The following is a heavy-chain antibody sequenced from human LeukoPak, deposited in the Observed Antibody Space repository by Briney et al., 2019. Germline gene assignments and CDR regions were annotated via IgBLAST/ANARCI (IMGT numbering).Heavy chain of an antibody. CDR3: GLYAPSYYYGMDV. J-gene: IGHJ6*02. Sequence: PSETLSLTCTVSGGSISSNSYYWGWIRQPPGKGLEWIGSIFYRGSTYYNPSLKSRVTFSVDTSKNQFSLSLSSVTAADTAVYYCGLYAPSYYYGMDVWGQGTTVTVSS. V-gene: IGHV4-39*01. CDR2: IFYRGST. D-gene: IGHD3-16*01. CDR1: GGSISSNSYY.